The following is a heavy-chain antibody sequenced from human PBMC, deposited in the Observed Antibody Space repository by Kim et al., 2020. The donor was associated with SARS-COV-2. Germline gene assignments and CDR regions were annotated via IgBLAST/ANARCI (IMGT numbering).Heavy chain of an antibody. J-gene: IGHJ6*02. V-gene: IGHV1-2*06. CDR1: GYTFTGYY. CDR2: INPNSGGT. CDR3: ARDRNTIFGVVFIPDRYAMDV. D-gene: IGHD3-3*01. Sequence: ASVKVSCKASGYTFTGYYMHWVRQAPGQELEWMGRINPNSGGTNYAQKFQGRVTMTRDTSISTAYMELSRLRSDDTAVYYCARDRNTIFGVVFIPDRYAMDVWGQGTTVTVSS.